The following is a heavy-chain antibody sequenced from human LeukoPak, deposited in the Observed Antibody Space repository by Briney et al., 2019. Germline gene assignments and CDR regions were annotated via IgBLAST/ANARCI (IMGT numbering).Heavy chain of an antibody. CDR3: ATYRQVLLPFES. CDR1: GFTFSTFA. CDR2: IFPSGGEI. J-gene: IGHJ4*02. V-gene: IGHV3-23*01. Sequence: GGSLRLSCAASGFTFSTFAMIWVRQPPGKGLEWVSSIFPSGGEIHYADSVGGRFTISRDNSKSTPSLQMNSLRAEDTAIYYCATYRQVLLPFESWGQGTLVTVSS. D-gene: IGHD2-8*02.